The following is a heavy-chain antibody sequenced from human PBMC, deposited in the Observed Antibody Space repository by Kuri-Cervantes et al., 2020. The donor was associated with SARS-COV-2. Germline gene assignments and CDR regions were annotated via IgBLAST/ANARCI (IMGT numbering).Heavy chain of an antibody. Sequence: SGPTLVNPTQTLTLTCTFSGFSLSTSGVGVGWIRQPPGKALEWLALIYWNDDKRYSPSLKSRLTITKDTSKNQVVLTMTNMDPVDTATYYCAHTQLGYCSSASCYIAAEYFQHWGQGTLVTVSS. D-gene: IGHD2-2*02. V-gene: IGHV2-5*01. CDR2: IYWNDDK. CDR1: GFSLSTSGVG. CDR3: AHTQLGYCSSASCYIAAEYFQH. J-gene: IGHJ1*01.